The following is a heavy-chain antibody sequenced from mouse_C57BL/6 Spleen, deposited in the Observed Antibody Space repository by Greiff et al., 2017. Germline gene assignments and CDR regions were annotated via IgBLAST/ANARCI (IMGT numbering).Heavy chain of an antibody. CDR3: ARDRGSSGAMDY. D-gene: IGHD1-1*01. V-gene: IGHV5-4*01. Sequence: EVKVVESGGGLVKPGGSLKLSCAASGFTFSSYAMSWVRQTPEKRLEWVATISDGGSYTYYPDNVKGRFTISRDNAKNNLYLHMSHLKSEDTAMYYCARDRGSSGAMDYRGQGTSVTVSS. CDR2: ISDGGSYT. CDR1: GFTFSSYA. J-gene: IGHJ4*01.